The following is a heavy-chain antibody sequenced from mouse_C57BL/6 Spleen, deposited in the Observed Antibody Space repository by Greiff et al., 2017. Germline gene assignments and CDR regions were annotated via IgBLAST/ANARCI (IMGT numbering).Heavy chain of an antibody. J-gene: IGHJ2*01. Sequence: DVKLVESGGGLVKPGGSLKLSCAASGFTFSSYAMSWVRQTPEKRLEWVATISDGGSYTYYPDNVKGRFTISRDNAKNNLYLQMSHLKSEDTAMYYCARDGDSSGYDYWGQGTTLTVSS. CDR1: GFTFSSYA. V-gene: IGHV5-4*01. CDR2: ISDGGSYT. D-gene: IGHD3-2*02. CDR3: ARDGDSSGYDY.